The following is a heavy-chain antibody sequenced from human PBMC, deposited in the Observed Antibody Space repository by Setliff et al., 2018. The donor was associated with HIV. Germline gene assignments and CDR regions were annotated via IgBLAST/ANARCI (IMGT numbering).Heavy chain of an antibody. CDR1: GGPISSSTYF. J-gene: IGHJ4*02. Sequence: PSETLSLTCSVSGGPISSSTYFWDWIRQPPGKGLEWIGSIYYSGNTYYNPSLKSRVTISVDTSKRQFSLKLSSVTAGDSALYYCARRRGQKATGWYYFDFWGQGALVTGS. V-gene: IGHV4-39*01. D-gene: IGHD6-19*01. CDR3: ARRRGQKATGWYYFDF. CDR2: IYYSGNT.